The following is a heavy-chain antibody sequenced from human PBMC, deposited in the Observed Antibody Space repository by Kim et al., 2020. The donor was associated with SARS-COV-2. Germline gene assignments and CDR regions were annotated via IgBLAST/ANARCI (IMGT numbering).Heavy chain of an antibody. CDR1: GFTFSSYG. CDR3: AKGVDYYDSSGYYHLYYYYGMDV. J-gene: IGHJ6*02. V-gene: IGHV3-30*18. D-gene: IGHD3-22*01. Sequence: GGSLRLSCEASGFTFSSYGMHWVRQAPGKGLEWVAVISYDGSNKYYADSVKGRFTISRDNSKNTLYLQMNSLRAEDTAVYYCAKGVDYYDSSGYYHLYYYYGMDVCGQGTTVTVSS. CDR2: ISYDGSNK.